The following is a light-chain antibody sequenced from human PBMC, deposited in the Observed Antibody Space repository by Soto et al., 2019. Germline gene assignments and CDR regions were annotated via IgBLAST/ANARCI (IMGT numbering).Light chain of an antibody. Sequence: DIQMTQSPSSLSASVGDRVTITCRASQSITIYLNWYQQQPGKAPRLLIYGASTLQTGVQSRFSGSGSMTDFTLTISDLQPEDFATYYCQQTYTAPRTFGQGTKVDI. V-gene: IGKV1-39*01. CDR3: QQTYTAPRT. J-gene: IGKJ1*01. CDR1: QSITIY. CDR2: GAS.